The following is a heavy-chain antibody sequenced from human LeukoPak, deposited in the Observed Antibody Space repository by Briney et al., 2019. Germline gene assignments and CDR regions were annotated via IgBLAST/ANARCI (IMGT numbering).Heavy chain of an antibody. V-gene: IGHV1-24*01. D-gene: IGHD2-15*01. J-gene: IGHJ3*02. Sequence: VASVKVSCKVSGYTLTELSMHWVRQSPGKGLEWMGGFDPEDGETVYAQKFQGRVTMTEDTSTDTACMELSSLRSEDTAVYYCATISFRYCSGGSCFDAFDIWGQGTMVTVSS. CDR3: ATISFRYCSGGSCFDAFDI. CDR2: FDPEDGET. CDR1: GYTLTELS.